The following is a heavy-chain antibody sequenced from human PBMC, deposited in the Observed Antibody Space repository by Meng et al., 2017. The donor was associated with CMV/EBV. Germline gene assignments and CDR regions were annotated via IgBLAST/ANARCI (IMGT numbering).Heavy chain of an antibody. J-gene: IGHJ5*02. CDR1: GFTVSSNY. CDR2: IYSGGST. CDR3: ARDAKYYYDSSGYPSTGRGIDP. V-gene: IGHV3-66*01. D-gene: IGHD3-22*01. Sequence: GGSLRLSCAASGFTVSSNYMSWVRQAPGKGLEWVSVIYSGGSTYYADSVKGRFTISRDNSKNTLYLQMNSLRAEDTAVYYCARDAKYYYDSSGYPSTGRGIDPWGQGTLVTVSS.